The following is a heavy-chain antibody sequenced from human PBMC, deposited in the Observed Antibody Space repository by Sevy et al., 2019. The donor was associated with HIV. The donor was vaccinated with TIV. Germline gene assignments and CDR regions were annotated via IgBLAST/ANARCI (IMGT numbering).Heavy chain of an antibody. D-gene: IGHD3-10*01. CDR2: IRGRGDTT. V-gene: IGHV3-23*01. J-gene: IGHJ4*02. Sequence: GGSLRLSCAASGFTFSSLAMSWVRQAPGKGLEWVSAIRGRGDTTYYTDSVKGRFTISRDNSKNTLYLQMNSLRAEDTALYYCAKDLENAGIDPGYWGLGTLVTVSS. CDR1: GFTFSSLA. CDR3: AKDLENAGIDPGY.